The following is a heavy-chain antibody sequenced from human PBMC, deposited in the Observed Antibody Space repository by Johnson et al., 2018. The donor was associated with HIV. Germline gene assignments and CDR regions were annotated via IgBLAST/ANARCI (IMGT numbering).Heavy chain of an antibody. Sequence: QMLLVESGGGLVKPGGSLRLSCVASGFTFSDYYMSWIRQAPGKGLEWVSYISSSGSIIYSADSVKGRFTISRDNAKNSLYLQMNSLRAEDTALYYCAKDIGGTSSSWSYPWGAFDIWGQGTMVTVSS. CDR2: ISSSGSII. V-gene: IGHV3-11*01. J-gene: IGHJ3*02. CDR3: AKDIGGTSSSWSYPWGAFDI. D-gene: IGHD6-13*01. CDR1: GFTFSDYY.